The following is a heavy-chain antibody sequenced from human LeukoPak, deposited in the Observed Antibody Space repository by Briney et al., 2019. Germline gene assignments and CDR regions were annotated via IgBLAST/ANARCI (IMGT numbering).Heavy chain of an antibody. CDR3: ARDRSDYSIKYYYYYGMDV. CDR2: ISYDGSNE. Sequence: GGSPRLSCAASGFTFSRYSMHWVRQAPGKGLEWVAVISYDGSNEYYADSVKGRFTISRDNSKNTLYLQMNSLRAEDTAVYYCARDRSDYSIKYYYYYGMDVWGQGTTVTVSS. V-gene: IGHV3-30-3*01. D-gene: IGHD3-16*01. J-gene: IGHJ6*02. CDR1: GFTFSRYS.